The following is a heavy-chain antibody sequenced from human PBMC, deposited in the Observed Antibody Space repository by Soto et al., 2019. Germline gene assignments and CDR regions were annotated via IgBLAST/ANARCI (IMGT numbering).Heavy chain of an antibody. CDR2: INPNSGGT. J-gene: IGHJ4*02. CDR3: ARERSGGSCCYFDY. Sequence: GASVKVSCKASGYTFTGYYMHWVRQAPGQGLEWMGWINPNSGGTNYAQKFQGWVTMTRDTSISTAYMELSRLRSDDTAVYYCARERSGGSCCYFDYWGQGTLVTVSS. V-gene: IGHV1-2*04. D-gene: IGHD2-15*01. CDR1: GYTFTGYY.